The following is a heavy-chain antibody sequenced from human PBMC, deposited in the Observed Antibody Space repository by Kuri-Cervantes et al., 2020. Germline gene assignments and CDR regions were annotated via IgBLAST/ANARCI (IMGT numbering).Heavy chain of an antibody. CDR3: AREWIAVAGTDAFDI. CDR1: GGSFSGYY. Sequence: SETLSLTSAVYGGSFSGYYWSWIRQSPGKGLEWIGEINHSGSTNYNPSLKSRVTISVDTSKNQFSLKLNSVTAADTAVYYCAREWIAVAGTDAFDIWGQGTMVTVSS. D-gene: IGHD6-19*01. J-gene: IGHJ3*02. V-gene: IGHV4-34*01. CDR2: INHSGST.